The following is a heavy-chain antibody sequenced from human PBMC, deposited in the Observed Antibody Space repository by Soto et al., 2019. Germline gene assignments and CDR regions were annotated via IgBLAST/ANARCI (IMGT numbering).Heavy chain of an antibody. J-gene: IGHJ6*02. CDR3: AREKCSSTSCNHGMDV. D-gene: IGHD2-2*01. CDR2: ITTTSTYK. V-gene: IGHV3-21*01. CDR1: AFTFNNFP. Sequence: GSRRVSCGASAFTFNNFPMHWVRQAQGKGLQWLASITTTSTYKYYADSVRGRFSISRDNAKNSLYLELTNLRSEDTAVYYCAREKCSSTSCNHGMDVWGLGTTVTSP.